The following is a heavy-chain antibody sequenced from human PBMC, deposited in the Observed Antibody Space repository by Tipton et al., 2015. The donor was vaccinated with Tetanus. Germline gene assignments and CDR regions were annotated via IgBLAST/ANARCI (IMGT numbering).Heavy chain of an antibody. Sequence: TLSLTCTVSGGSIRSGGFYWSWIRQHPGKGLEWIGYILYTGSTYNTPSLKSRVTISVDTSKNQFSLNLSSVTAADTAVYYCARGSRYYFEYWGQGTLVTVSS. J-gene: IGHJ4*02. V-gene: IGHV4-31*03. CDR2: ILYTGST. CDR3: ARGSRYYFEY. CDR1: GGSIRSGGFY.